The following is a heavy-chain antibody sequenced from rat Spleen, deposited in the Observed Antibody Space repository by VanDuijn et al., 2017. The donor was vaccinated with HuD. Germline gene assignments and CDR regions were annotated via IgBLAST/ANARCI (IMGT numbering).Heavy chain of an antibody. V-gene: IGHV2-32*01. CDR3: ASSYY. D-gene: IGHD1-7*01. CDR1: GFSLTSYH. Sequence: QVQLKESGPGLVQPSQTLSLTCTVSGFSLTSYHVHWVRQHPGKGLEWMGVMWNNGGKDYNSTIKSRLSISRDTSKGQVFLKMNSLQTEDTAMYFCASSYYLGQGVMVTVSS. J-gene: IGHJ2*01. CDR2: MWNNGGK.